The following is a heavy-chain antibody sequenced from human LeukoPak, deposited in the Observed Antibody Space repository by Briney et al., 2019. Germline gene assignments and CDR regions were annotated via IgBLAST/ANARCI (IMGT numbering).Heavy chain of an antibody. CDR3: ATCNANWFDP. CDR1: GYSFPAYW. CDR2: IFPGDSET. V-gene: IGHV5-51*01. Sequence: HGESLKISCKGSGYSFPAYWIGWVRQMPGKGLEWMGIIFPGDSETRYSPSFQGQVTISADKSISTAYLQWSSLKASDTAMYYCATCNANWFDPWGQGTLVSVSP. J-gene: IGHJ5*02.